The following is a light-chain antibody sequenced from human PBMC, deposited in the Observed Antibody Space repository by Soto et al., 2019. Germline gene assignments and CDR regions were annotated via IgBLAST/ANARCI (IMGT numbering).Light chain of an antibody. V-gene: IGKV3-15*01. CDR2: GAS. CDR1: QSVTSN. CDR3: QQYNDWPLT. Sequence: EIVMTQSPATLSVSPGESATLSCRASQSVTSNLAWYKLKPGQAPRLLIYGASTRATGIPARFSGSGSGTEFTLTISSLQSEDFALYYCQQYNDWPLTFGQGTKVEIK. J-gene: IGKJ1*01.